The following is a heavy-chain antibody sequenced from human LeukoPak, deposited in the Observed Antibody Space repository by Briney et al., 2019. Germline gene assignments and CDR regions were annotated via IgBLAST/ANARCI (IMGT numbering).Heavy chain of an antibody. CDR3: ARDLTLDYGDYVSYFHY. J-gene: IGHJ4*02. CDR2: ISSSSSYI. Sequence: PGGSLRLSCAATGFTFSSYSKNWVRQAPGKGLEWVSSISSSSSYIYYADSVKGRFTISRDNAKNSLYLQMNSLRAEDTAVYYCARDLTLDYGDYVSYFHYWGQGTLVTVSS. CDR1: GFTFSSYS. V-gene: IGHV3-21*01. D-gene: IGHD4-17*01.